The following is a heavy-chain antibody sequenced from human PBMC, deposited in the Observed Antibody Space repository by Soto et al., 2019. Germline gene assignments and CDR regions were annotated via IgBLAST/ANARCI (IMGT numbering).Heavy chain of an antibody. CDR1: GFSLSTSGVG. D-gene: IGHD4-17*01. V-gene: IGHV2-5*02. Sequence: QITLKESGPTLVKPTQTLTLTCTFSGFSLSTSGVGVGWIRQPPGKALEWLALIYWDDDKRYSPSLKSRLTSTKDTSKNLVVFLLPNMDPVDTATYYCAHRRIDYGDYVWFDPWGQGTLVIVSS. CDR2: IYWDDDK. CDR3: AHRRIDYGDYVWFDP. J-gene: IGHJ5*02.